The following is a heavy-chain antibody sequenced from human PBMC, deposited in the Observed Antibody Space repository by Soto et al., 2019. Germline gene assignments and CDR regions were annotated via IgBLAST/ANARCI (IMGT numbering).Heavy chain of an antibody. CDR3: ARARGAGKYYYDSSGYYRRYYFAY. V-gene: IGHV4-4*07. D-gene: IGHD3-22*01. J-gene: IGHJ4*02. Sequence: PSETLSLTCTVSGGSISSYYWSWIRQPAGKGLEWIGRIYTSGSTNYNPSLKSRVTMSVDTSKNQFSLKLSSVTAADTAVYYCARARGAGKYYYDSSGYYRRYYFAYWVPATLLAV. CDR1: GGSISSYY. CDR2: IYTSGST.